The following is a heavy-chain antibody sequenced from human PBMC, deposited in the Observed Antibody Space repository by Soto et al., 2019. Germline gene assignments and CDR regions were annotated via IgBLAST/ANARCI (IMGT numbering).Heavy chain of an antibody. CDR2: ISGSGTST. CDR1: GFTFSSFA. Sequence: SLRLSCAASGFTFSSFAMNWVRQAPGKGLEWVSAISGSGTSTYYADSVKGRFTISRDNSKSTLYLQMNSLRAEDTGVYYCAKRLTTVAGTRFDYWGQGTLVTVSS. CDR3: AKRLTTVAGTRFDY. D-gene: IGHD6-19*01. J-gene: IGHJ4*02. V-gene: IGHV3-23*01.